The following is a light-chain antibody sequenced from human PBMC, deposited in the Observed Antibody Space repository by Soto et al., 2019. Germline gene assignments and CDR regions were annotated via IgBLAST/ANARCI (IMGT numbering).Light chain of an antibody. J-gene: IGLJ1*01. Sequence: QSVLTQPASVSGSPGQLITISCTGTSSDGGGYNYVSWYQHHPGKAPKLIIYDVSNRPSGVSIRFSGSKSDNTASLTTSGLQPEDEADYHCSSYTTSNTRQIVFGTGTKVTVL. CDR2: DVS. CDR1: SSDGGGYNY. V-gene: IGLV2-14*03. CDR3: SSYTTSNTRQIV.